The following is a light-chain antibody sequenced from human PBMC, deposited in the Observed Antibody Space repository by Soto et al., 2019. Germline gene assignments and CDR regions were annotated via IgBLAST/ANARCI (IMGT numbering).Light chain of an antibody. CDR2: DVI. CDR1: SSDVGGYNS. Sequence: QSALTQPRSVSGSPGQSVTVSCIGTSSDVGGYNSVSWYQQHPGKAPKLMIYDVIKRSSGVPDRFSGSKSGNTASLTISGLQAEDEADYYCCSYVGTYAYVFGTGTKVTVL. CDR3: CSYVGTYAYV. V-gene: IGLV2-11*01. J-gene: IGLJ1*01.